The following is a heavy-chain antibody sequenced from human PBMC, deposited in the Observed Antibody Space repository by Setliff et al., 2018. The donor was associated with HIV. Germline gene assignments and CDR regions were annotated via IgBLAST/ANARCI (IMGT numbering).Heavy chain of an antibody. V-gene: IGHV4-38-2*02. CDR3: ARDLGHGGDSDY. J-gene: IGHJ4*02. D-gene: IGHD2-21*02. CDR2: IGHSGDI. CDR1: GYSISSGYI. Sequence: PSETLSLTCSVSGYSISSGYIWGWIRQPPGKGLEWIGNIGHSGDINYNPSLKSRLTISRDTSKNQVSLKLSSVTATDTAVYYCARDLGHGGDSDYWGQGTRVTVSS.